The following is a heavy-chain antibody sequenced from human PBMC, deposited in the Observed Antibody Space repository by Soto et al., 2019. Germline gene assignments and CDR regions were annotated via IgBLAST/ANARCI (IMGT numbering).Heavy chain of an antibody. CDR3: ARRYCTNGVCSSYYGMDV. D-gene: IGHD2-8*01. V-gene: IGHV4-34*01. CDR1: GGSFSGYY. Sequence: PSETLSLTCAVYGGSFSGYYWSWIRQPPGKGLEWIGEINHSGSTNYNPSLKSRVTISVDTSKNQFSLKLSSVTAADTAVYYCARRYCTNGVCSSYYGMDVWGQGTTVTVS. CDR2: INHSGST. J-gene: IGHJ6*02.